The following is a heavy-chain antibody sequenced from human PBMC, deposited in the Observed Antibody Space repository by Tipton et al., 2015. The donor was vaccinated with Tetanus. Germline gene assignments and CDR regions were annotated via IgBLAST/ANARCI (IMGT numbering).Heavy chain of an antibody. CDR1: GGSFSGYY. V-gene: IGHV4-34*01. J-gene: IGHJ4*02. D-gene: IGHD3-10*01. CDR2: INHSGST. CDR3: ARGQFGVDY. Sequence: TLSLTCAVYGGSFSGYYWSWIRQPPGKGLEWIGEINHSGSTNYNPSLKSRVTISVDTSKNQFSLKLSSVTAADTAVYYCARGQFGVDYWGQGTLVTVSS.